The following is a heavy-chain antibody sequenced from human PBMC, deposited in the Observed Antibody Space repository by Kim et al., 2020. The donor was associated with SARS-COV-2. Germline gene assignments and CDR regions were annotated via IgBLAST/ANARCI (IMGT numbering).Heavy chain of an antibody. CDR1: GGSISSSSYY. V-gene: IGHV4-39*01. Sequence: SETLSLTCTVSGGSISSSSYYWGWIRQPPGKGLEWIGSIYYSGSTYYNPSLKSRVTISVDTSKNQFSLKLSSVTAADTAVYYCATTPAGLRYFDWLFPYYYYYGMDVWGQGTTVTVSS. CDR3: ATTPAGLRYFDWLFPYYYYYGMDV. CDR2: IYYSGST. J-gene: IGHJ6*02. D-gene: IGHD3-9*01.